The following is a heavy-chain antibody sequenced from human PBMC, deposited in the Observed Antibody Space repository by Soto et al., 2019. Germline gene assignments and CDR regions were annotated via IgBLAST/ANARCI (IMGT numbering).Heavy chain of an antibody. Sequence: RVSWAGWGLTLSREGVEWVRQATWKGLEWVSYISSSISTIFYAASVKGRFTISRDNAKNSLYLQMNSLRDEDTAVYFCARENFDWSLNCFDPRGQRTLVTVSS. D-gene: IGHD3-9*01. CDR2: ISSSISTI. CDR3: ARENFDWSLNCFDP. J-gene: IGHJ5*02. V-gene: IGHV3-48*02. CDR1: GLTLSREG.